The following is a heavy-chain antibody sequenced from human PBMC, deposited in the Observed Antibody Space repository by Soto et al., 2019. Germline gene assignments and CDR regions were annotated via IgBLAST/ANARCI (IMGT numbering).Heavy chain of an antibody. CDR2: IWYDGSNK. D-gene: IGHD6-6*01. CDR3: ARDRSSIAARPGGMDV. J-gene: IGHJ6*02. V-gene: IGHV3-33*01. CDR1: GFTFSSYG. Sequence: GGSLRLSCAASGFTFSSYGMHWVRQAPGKGLEWVAVIWYDGSNKYYADSVKGRFTISRDNSKNTLYLQMNSLRAEDTAVYYCARDRSSIAARPGGMDVWGQGNTVTVAS.